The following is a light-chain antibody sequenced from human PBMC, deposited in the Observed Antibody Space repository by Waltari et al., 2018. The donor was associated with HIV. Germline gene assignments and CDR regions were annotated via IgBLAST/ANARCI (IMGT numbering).Light chain of an antibody. J-gene: IGKJ4*01. Sequence: DVVMTLSPLSLPVTLRQPASISCRSSQSLVYSDATTFLNWVQQKPGQSPRRLIYKVKNRDSGVPDRVSRSGAGTDVTLKISRVETEDVVVYYCMQGTHVPLTFGGGTKVEIK. V-gene: IGKV2-30*01. CDR1: QSLVYSDATTF. CDR3: MQGTHVPLT. CDR2: KVK.